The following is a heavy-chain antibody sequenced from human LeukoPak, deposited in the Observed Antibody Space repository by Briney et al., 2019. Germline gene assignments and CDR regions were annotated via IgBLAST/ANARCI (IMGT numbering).Heavy chain of an antibody. CDR1: GGSFSGYY. V-gene: IGHV4-34*01. J-gene: IGHJ4*02. CDR2: TNHSGST. CDR3: ARGVRGAPYFDY. Sequence: SETLSLTCAVYGGSFSGYYWSWIRQPPGKGLEWIGETNHSGSTNYNPSLKSRVTISVDTSKNQFSLKLSSVTAADTAVYYCARGVRGAPYFDYWGQGTLVTVSS. D-gene: IGHD3-10*01.